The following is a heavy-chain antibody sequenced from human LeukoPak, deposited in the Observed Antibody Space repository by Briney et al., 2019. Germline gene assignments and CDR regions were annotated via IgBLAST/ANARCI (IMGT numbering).Heavy chain of an antibody. J-gene: IGHJ4*02. CDR1: GFTFSTYW. CDR3: ARDLDWILFDY. Sequence: PGGSLRLSCAASGFTFSTYWMHWVRHAPGRGLVWVSRVRPEGTTTAYADSVKGRFTISRDNAKNTLFLQMNSLSAEDTAVYYCARDLDWILFDYWGQGTLVTLSS. V-gene: IGHV3-74*03. CDR2: VRPEGTTT. D-gene: IGHD3-9*01.